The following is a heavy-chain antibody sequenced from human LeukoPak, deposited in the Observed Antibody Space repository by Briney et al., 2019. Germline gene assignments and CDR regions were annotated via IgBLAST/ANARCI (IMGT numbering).Heavy chain of an antibody. D-gene: IGHD6-19*01. J-gene: IGHJ4*02. CDR2: IRGSGGGT. V-gene: IGHV3-23*01. CDR1: GFTFSSYA. Sequence: PGGSLRLSCAASGFTFSSYAMSWVRQAPGKGPECVSTIRGSGGGTYYADSVKGRFTISRDNSKNTLYLQMNSLRDEDTALYYCAKAGIGVVGYFDYWGQGTLVTVSS. CDR3: AKAGIGVVGYFDY.